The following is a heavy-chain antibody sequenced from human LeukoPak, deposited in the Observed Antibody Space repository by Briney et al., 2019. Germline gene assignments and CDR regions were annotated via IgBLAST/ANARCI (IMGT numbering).Heavy chain of an antibody. J-gene: IGHJ3*02. Sequence: GGSLRLSCAASGFTFSSYSMNWVRQAPGKGLEWVSSISSSSSYIYYADSVKGRFTISRDNAKNSLYLQMNSLRAEDTAVYYCARGLLRDAFDIWGQGTMVTVSS. CDR2: ISSSSSYI. CDR1: GFTFSSYS. CDR3: ARGLLRDAFDI. V-gene: IGHV3-21*01. D-gene: IGHD2-21*01.